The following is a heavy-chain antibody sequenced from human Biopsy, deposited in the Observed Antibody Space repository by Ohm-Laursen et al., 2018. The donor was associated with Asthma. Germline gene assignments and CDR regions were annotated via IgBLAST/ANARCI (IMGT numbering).Heavy chain of an antibody. V-gene: IGHV3-30*18. CDR2: ISYDGNHK. Sequence: SLRLSCAASGFSFDDCAMHWVRQAPGKGLEWAAVISYDGNHKFYEDSVKGRFTISRDNSKNTLYLQMNSLRTEDTAVYYCAKRRGYSGHDNDYWGQGTLVIVSS. D-gene: IGHD5-12*01. J-gene: IGHJ4*02. CDR3: AKRRGYSGHDNDY. CDR1: GFSFDDCA.